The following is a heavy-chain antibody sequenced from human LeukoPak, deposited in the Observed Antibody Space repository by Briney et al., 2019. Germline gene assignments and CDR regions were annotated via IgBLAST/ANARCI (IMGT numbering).Heavy chain of an antibody. CDR3: TRDYSNFGRFDP. CDR2: ISSSSSYT. V-gene: IGHV3-11*06. CDR1: GFTFSDYY. D-gene: IGHD4-11*01. Sequence: GGSLRLSCAASGFTFSDYYMSWIRQAPGKGLEWVSYISSSSSYTNYADSVKGRFTISRDNSNSTLYLQMNSLRAGDTAVYYCTRDYSNFGRFDPWGQGTLVTVSS. J-gene: IGHJ5*02.